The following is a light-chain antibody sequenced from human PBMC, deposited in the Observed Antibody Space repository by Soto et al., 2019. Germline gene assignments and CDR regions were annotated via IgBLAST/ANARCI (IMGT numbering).Light chain of an antibody. Sequence: EIVLTQSPGTLSLSPGERATLSCRASQSVTGSYLAWYQQKPGQAPRLLIYGASSRASGIPDRFSGSGSGTDFTLTISTLEPEDFAVYYWQQYGSSPPVTFGPGTKVDMK. CDR3: QQYGSSPPVT. V-gene: IGKV3-20*01. CDR2: GAS. J-gene: IGKJ3*01. CDR1: QSVTGSY.